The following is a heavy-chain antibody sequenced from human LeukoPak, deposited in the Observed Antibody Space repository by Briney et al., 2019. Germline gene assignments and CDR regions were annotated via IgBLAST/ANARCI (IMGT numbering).Heavy chain of an antibody. V-gene: IGHV4-31*03. Sequence: SQTLSLTCTVSGGSISSGGYYWSWIRQHPGKGLEWIGYIYYSGSTYYNPSLQSRVSISVDTSKNQFSLKLSSVTAADTAVYYCACTPSTAAAGTLMDWGQGTLVTVSS. CDR3: ACTPSTAAAGTLMD. D-gene: IGHD6-13*01. CDR2: IYYSGST. J-gene: IGHJ4*02. CDR1: GGSISSGGYY.